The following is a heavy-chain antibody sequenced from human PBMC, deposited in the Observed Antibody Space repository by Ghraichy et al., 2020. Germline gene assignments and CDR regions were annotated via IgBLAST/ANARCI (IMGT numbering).Heavy chain of an antibody. D-gene: IGHD3-22*01. CDR2: ISGSGGST. CDR1: GFSFITYA. J-gene: IGHJ4*02. V-gene: IGHV3-23*01. Sequence: GGSLRLSCAASGFSFITYAMSWVRLPPGKGLEWVSGISGSGGSTYYADSMKGRFTISRDNSKNTVSLQMNNLRAEDTAVYYCAKGDYYDASGYHRQPSSLNYWGQGTQVIVSS. CDR3: AKGDYYDASGYHRQPSSLNY.